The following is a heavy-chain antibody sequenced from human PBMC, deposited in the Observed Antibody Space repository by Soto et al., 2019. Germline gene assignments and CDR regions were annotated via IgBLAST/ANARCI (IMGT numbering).Heavy chain of an antibody. Sequence: EVQLLESGGGLVQPGGSLRLSCAASGFTFSSYAMSWVRQAPGKGLEWVSAISGSGGSTYYADSVKGRFTISRDNSKKTLYLQMNGLRAEDTAVDYCANSKGVGNPYYVDYWGQGTLVTVSS. CDR2: ISGSGGST. V-gene: IGHV3-23*01. CDR3: ANSKGVGNPYYVDY. J-gene: IGHJ4*02. CDR1: GFTFSSYA. D-gene: IGHD1-1*01.